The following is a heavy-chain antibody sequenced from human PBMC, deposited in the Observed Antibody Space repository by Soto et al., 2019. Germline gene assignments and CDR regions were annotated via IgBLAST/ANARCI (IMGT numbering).Heavy chain of an antibody. D-gene: IGHD3-3*01. Sequence: SETLSLTCTVSGDSNSSYYWSWIRQSPGKGLEWIGYISYSGSTTYNPSLKSRVTISLHTSNNQFSLTLDSVTADVTAVYYCARAGISDFSPYPSDYWGQGTLVTVSS. CDR2: ISYSGST. CDR1: GDSNSSYY. CDR3: ARAGISDFSPYPSDY. J-gene: IGHJ4*02. V-gene: IGHV4-59*01.